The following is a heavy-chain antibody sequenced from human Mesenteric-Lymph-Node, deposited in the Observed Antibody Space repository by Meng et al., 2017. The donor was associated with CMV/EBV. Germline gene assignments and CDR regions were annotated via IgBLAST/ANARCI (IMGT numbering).Heavy chain of an antibody. CDR2: IYSGDSGT. Sequence: GGSLRLSCAASGFTFNSYAMNCVRQAPGKGLEWVSIIYSGDSGTYYADSVKGRFTVSRDDSKNALFLQMNSLRAEDTAVYYCAKGLFGYSDNSFDYWGQGTLVTVSS. CDR3: AKGLFGYSDNSFDY. J-gene: IGHJ4*02. CDR1: GFTFNSYA. V-gene: IGHV3-23*03. D-gene: IGHD5-12*01.